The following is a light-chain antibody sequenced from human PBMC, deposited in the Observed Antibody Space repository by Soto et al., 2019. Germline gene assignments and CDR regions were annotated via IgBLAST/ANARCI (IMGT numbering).Light chain of an antibody. CDR3: QRYYGIPLS. V-gene: IGKV4-1*01. CDR2: LAS. CDR1: QSVLYGSNNKNY. J-gene: IGKJ4*01. Sequence: DFVMTQSPDSLAVSLGERATINCKSSQSVLYGSNNKNYLAWYQQKPGQPPRLLINLASTRESGVPDRFSVSGSGTDFNLTISSLQAADVAVYYCQRYYGIPLSFGGGTRVAIK.